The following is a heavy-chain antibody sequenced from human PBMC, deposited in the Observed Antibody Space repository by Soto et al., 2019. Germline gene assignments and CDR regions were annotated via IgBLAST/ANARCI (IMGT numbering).Heavy chain of an antibody. V-gene: IGHV1-18*01. CDR1: GYTFTSYG. CDR3: ARGPARTYYYYYYMDV. J-gene: IGHJ6*03. Sequence: ASVKVSCKASGYTFTSYGISWVRQAPGQGLEWMGWISAYNGNTNYAQKLQGRVTMTTDTSTSTAYMELRSLRSDDTAVYYCARGPARTYYYYYYMDVWGKGTTVTVSS. CDR2: ISAYNGNT. D-gene: IGHD6-6*01.